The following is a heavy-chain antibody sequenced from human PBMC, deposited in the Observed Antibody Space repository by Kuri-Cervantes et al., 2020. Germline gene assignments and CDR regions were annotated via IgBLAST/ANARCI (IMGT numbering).Heavy chain of an antibody. Sequence: GGSLRLSCAASGFTFSSYWMSWVRQAPGKGLEWVANIKQDGSEKYYVDSVKGRFTISRDNAKNSLYLQMNSLRAEDTAVYYCARDYGGNSGYFDCWGQGTLVTVSS. D-gene: IGHD4-23*01. CDR3: ARDYGGNSGYFDC. V-gene: IGHV3-7*01. CDR1: GFTFSSYW. J-gene: IGHJ4*02. CDR2: IKQDGSEK.